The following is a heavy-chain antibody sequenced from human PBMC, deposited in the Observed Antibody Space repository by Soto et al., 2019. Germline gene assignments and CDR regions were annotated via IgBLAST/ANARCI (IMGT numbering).Heavy chain of an antibody. Sequence: SETLSLTCPVSGGSIRSSSYYWGWIRQHPGQGLEWIGYIYYSGSTYYNPSLKSRVTISVDTSKNQFSLKLSSVTAADTAVYYCAWGGIGAFDIWGQGTMVS. V-gene: IGHV4-31*03. CDR2: IYYSGST. D-gene: IGHD3-10*01. CDR3: AWGGIGAFDI. CDR1: GGSIRSSSYY. J-gene: IGHJ3*02.